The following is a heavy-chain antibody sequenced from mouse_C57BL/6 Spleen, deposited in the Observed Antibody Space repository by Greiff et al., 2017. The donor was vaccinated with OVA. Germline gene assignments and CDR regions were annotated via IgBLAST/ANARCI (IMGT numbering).Heavy chain of an antibody. CDR1: GYSITSGYY. J-gene: IGHJ3*01. V-gene: IGHV3-6*01. CDR3: ATLLRLSWFAY. D-gene: IGHD1-2*01. Sequence: VQLQESGPGLVKPSPSLSLTCSVTGYSITSGYYWNWIRQFPGNKLEWMGYISYDGSNNYNPSLKNRISITRDTSKNQFFLKLNSVTTEDTATYYCATLLRLSWFAYWGQGTLVTVSA. CDR2: ISYDGSN.